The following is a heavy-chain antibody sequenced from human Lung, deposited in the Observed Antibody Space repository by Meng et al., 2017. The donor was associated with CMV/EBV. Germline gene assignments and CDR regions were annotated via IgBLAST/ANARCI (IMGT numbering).Heavy chain of an antibody. J-gene: IGHJ6*02. Sequence: GGSLRLSCAVSGFSGSGIHWVRQASGKGLEWVGHSRSKDFSYATEFAASVKGRFTISRDESKNTAHLQMNSLKTEDTAVYYCTKDWSHAMDVWGQGTTVTV. V-gene: IGHV3-73*01. CDR1: GFSGSG. D-gene: IGHD1-1*01. CDR2: SRSKDFSYAT. CDR3: TKDWSHAMDV.